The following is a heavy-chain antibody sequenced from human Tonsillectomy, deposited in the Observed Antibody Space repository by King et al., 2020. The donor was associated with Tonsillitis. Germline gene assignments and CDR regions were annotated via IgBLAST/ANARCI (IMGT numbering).Heavy chain of an antibody. V-gene: IGHV3-48*01. CDR2: ITSSSNTI. CDR1: GFTFSSYS. CDR3: TSDPHALDY. J-gene: IGHJ4*02. Sequence: VQLVESGGPLVQPGGSLRLSCAASGFTFSSYSMNWGRQAPGKGLEWVSYITSSSNTIYYADSVKGRFTISRDNAHNSLSLQMNSLRVDDTAVYYCTSDPHALDYWGQGTLVTVSS.